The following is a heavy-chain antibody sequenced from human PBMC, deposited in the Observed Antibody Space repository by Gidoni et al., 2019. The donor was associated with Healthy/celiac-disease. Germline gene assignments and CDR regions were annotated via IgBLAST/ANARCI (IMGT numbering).Heavy chain of an antibody. CDR3: ARTDYYYDSSGSHDAFDI. V-gene: IGHV1-18*01. Sequence: QVQLVQSGAEVKKPGASVKVSCKASGYTFTSYGISWVRQAPGQGLEWMGWISAYNGNTNYAQKLQGRVTMTTDTSTSTAYMELRSLRSDDTAVYYCARTDYYYDSSGSHDAFDIWGQGTRVTVSS. CDR1: GYTFTSYG. J-gene: IGHJ3*02. CDR2: ISAYNGNT. D-gene: IGHD3-22*01.